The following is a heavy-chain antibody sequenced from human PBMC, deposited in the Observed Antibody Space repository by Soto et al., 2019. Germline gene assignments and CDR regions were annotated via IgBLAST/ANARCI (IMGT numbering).Heavy chain of an antibody. Sequence: EVQLVESGGGLVKPGGSLRLSCAASGFTFSSYSMNWVRQAPGKGLEWVSSISSSSSYIYYADSVKGRFTISRDNAKNSLDLQMNSLRAEDTAVYYCASSYYYGSGSQNDAFDIWGQGTMVTVSS. CDR3: ASSYYYGSGSQNDAFDI. D-gene: IGHD3-10*01. CDR1: GFTFSSYS. V-gene: IGHV3-21*01. CDR2: ISSSSSYI. J-gene: IGHJ3*02.